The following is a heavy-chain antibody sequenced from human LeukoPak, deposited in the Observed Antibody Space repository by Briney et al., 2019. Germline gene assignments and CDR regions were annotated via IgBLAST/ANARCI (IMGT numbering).Heavy chain of an antibody. J-gene: IGHJ4*02. D-gene: IGHD6-19*01. CDR3: ARDGKGLAYYFDY. CDR2: ISSSGSTI. V-gene: IGHV3-48*04. CDR1: GFTFSSYS. Sequence: GGSLRLSCAASGFTFSSYSMNWVRQAPGKGLEWVSYISSSGSTIYYADSVKGRFTISRDNAKNSLYLQMNSLRAEGTAVYYCARDGKGLAYYFDYWGQGTLVTVSS.